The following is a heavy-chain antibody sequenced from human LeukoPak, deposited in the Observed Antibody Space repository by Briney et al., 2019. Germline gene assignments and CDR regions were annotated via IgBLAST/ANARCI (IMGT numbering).Heavy chain of an antibody. Sequence: PGGSLSLSCVGSGFTFSTYWMAWVRQAPGKGLEWVANIKGDESAKHQADSVKGRFTIFRDNAQNSVYLQMSSLRGEDTAVYYCARDVGGSLDYWGPGTLVTVSS. CDR2: IKGDESAK. J-gene: IGHJ4*02. CDR1: GFTFSTYW. D-gene: IGHD1-26*01. V-gene: IGHV3-7*01. CDR3: ARDVGGSLDY.